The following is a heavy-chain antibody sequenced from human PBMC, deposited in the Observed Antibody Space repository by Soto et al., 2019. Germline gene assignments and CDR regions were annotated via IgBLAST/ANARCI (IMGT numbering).Heavy chain of an antibody. CDR3: ARDVRYYDSSGPYYYGMDV. CDR1: GGSISSGGYY. J-gene: IGHJ6*02. V-gene: IGHV4-31*03. D-gene: IGHD3-22*01. Sequence: QVQLQESGPGLVKPSQTLSLTCTVSGGSISSGGYYWSWIRQHPVKGLVWIGYIYSSGSTYYNPARYSGVTISVDTSKHQFSLKLSSVTAADTSVYYCARDVRYYDSSGPYYYGMDVWGQGPTVTVSS. CDR2: IYSSGST.